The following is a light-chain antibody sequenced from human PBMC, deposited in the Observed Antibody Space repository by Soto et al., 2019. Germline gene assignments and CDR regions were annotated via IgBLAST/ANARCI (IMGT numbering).Light chain of an antibody. CDR3: QQLNSQLT. J-gene: IGKJ4*01. CDR2: AAS. V-gene: IGKV1-9*01. CDR1: QGISSY. Sequence: IPLTQSPSSLSASVGDRVTITCRASQGISSYLAWYQQKPGKAPKLLIYAASTLQSGVPSRFSGSGSGTDFTLTISSLQPEDVATYYCQQLNSQLTFDGGTKVEIK.